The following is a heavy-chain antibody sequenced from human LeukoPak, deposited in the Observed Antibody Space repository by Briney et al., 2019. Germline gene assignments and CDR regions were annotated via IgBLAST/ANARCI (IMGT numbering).Heavy chain of an antibody. Sequence: SETLSLTCAVYGGSFSGYYWSWIRQPPGKGLEWIGEINHSGSTNYNPSLKSRVTISVDTSKNQFSLKLSSVTAADTAVYYCARGSGSLLDYWGQGTLVTVSS. CDR1: GGSFSGYY. V-gene: IGHV4-34*01. CDR2: INHSGST. J-gene: IGHJ4*02. CDR3: ARGSGSLLDY. D-gene: IGHD1-26*01.